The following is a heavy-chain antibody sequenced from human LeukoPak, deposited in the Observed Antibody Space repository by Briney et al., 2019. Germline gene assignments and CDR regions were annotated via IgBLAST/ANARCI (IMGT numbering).Heavy chain of an antibody. Sequence: GASVKISCKGSGYTFTSYWIGWVRQMPGKGLEWMGIIYPGDSDTRYSPSFQGQVTISADKSISTAYLQWSNLKASDTAIYYCGRPNLYSSSDLDYWGQGTLVTVSS. CDR1: GYTFTSYW. J-gene: IGHJ4*02. D-gene: IGHD6-6*01. CDR3: GRPNLYSSSDLDY. V-gene: IGHV5-51*01. CDR2: IYPGDSDT.